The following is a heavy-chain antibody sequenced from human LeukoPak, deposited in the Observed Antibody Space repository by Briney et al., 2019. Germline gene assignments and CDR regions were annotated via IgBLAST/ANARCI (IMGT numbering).Heavy chain of an antibody. V-gene: IGHV1-69*05. CDR1: GGTFSSYA. J-gene: IGHJ4*02. CDR3: AREAYYDSSGSYYFDH. Sequence: SVKVSCKASGGTFSSYAISWVRQAPGQGLEWMGGIIPIFGTANYAQKFQGRVTITTDESTSTAYMELSSLRSEDTAVYYCAREAYYDSSGSYYFDHWGQGTLVTVSS. D-gene: IGHD3-22*01. CDR2: IIPIFGTA.